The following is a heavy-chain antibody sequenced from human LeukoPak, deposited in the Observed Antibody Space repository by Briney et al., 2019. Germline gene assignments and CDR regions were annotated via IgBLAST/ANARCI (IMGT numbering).Heavy chain of an antibody. CDR2: IGGSGGST. Sequence: GGSLRLSCAASGFTFSSYAMSWVRQAPGKGLEWVSSIGGSGGSTYYADSVKGRFTISRDNSKNTLYLQMNSLRAEDTAVYYCARDCRGNPDYWGQGTLVTVSS. D-gene: IGHD1-14*01. J-gene: IGHJ4*02. CDR1: GFTFSSYA. V-gene: IGHV3-23*01. CDR3: ARDCRGNPDY.